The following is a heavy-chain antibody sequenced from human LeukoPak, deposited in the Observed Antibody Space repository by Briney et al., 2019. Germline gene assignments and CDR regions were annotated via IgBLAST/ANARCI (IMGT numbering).Heavy chain of an antibody. D-gene: IGHD3-10*01. J-gene: IGHJ5*02. CDR3: ARDMVRGDYNWFDP. CDR2: ISSSSSYI. V-gene: IGHV3-21*01. CDR1: GFTFSSYS. Sequence: GGSLRLSCAASGFTFSSYSMNWVRQAPGKGLGWVSSISSSSSYIYYADSVKGRFTISRDNAKNSLYLQMNSLRAEDTAVYYCARDMVRGDYNWFDPWGQGTLVTVSS.